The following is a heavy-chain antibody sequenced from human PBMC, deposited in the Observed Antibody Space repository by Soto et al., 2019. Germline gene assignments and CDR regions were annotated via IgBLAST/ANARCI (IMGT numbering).Heavy chain of an antibody. D-gene: IGHD3-22*01. J-gene: IGHJ4*02. V-gene: IGHV4-4*02. CDR1: GGSISSSNW. CDR3: ARAPYYDSSGYVGQETDY. CDR2: IYHSGST. Sequence: SETLSLTCAVSGGSISSSNWWSWVRQPPGKGLEWIGEIYHSGSTNYNPSLKSRVTISVDKSKNQFSLKLSSVTAADTAVYYCARAPYYDSSGYVGQETDYWGQGTLVTVSS.